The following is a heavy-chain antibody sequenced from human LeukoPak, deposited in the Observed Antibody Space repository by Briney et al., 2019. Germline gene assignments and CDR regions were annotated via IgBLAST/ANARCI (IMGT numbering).Heavy chain of an antibody. CDR3: TKEVQRWHSYFYRPSYALDI. J-gene: IGHJ3*02. CDR2: ISANGGFI. V-gene: IGHV3-9*03. Sequence: GGSLRLSCAVSGFNFDDCAIHWVRQGPGKGLEWVAGISANGGFISYGESVKGRFTISRDNPRNSVFLQMNFLRAEDMAMYFCTKEVQRWHSYFYRPSYALDIWGQGTMVSVSS. CDR1: GFNFDDCA. D-gene: IGHD3-22*01.